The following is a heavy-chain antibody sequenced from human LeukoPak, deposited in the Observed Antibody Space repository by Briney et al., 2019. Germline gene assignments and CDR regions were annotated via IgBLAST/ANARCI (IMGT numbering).Heavy chain of an antibody. CDR1: GGSLSSYY. CDR3: ARDGGNWFDP. Sequence: PSGTLSLTCTVSGGSLSSYYWSWIRQPPGKGLEWIGYIYYSGSTNYNPSLKSRVTISVDTSKNQFSLKLSSVTAADTAVYYCARDGGNWFDPWGQGTLVTVSS. J-gene: IGHJ5*02. D-gene: IGHD3-16*01. CDR2: IYYSGST. V-gene: IGHV4-59*01.